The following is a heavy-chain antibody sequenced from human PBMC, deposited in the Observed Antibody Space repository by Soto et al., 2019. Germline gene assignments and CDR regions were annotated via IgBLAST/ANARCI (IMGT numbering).Heavy chain of an antibody. J-gene: IGHJ6*02. V-gene: IGHV4-61*01. D-gene: IGHD3-16*01. CDR3: ARDGGDYYYGMDV. CDR1: GGSVSSGSYY. CDR2: IYYSGST. Sequence: QVQLQESGPGLVKPSETLSLTCTVSGGSVSSGSYYWSWIRQPPGKGLEWIGYIYYSGSTNYNPSLKSRITISVDTSKNQFSLKLSSVTAADTAVYYCARDGGDYYYGMDVWGQGTTVTVSS.